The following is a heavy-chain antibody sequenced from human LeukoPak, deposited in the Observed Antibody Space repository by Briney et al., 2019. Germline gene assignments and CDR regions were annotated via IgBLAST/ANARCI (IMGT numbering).Heavy chain of an antibody. D-gene: IGHD3-10*01. CDR2: IKQDGSEK. CDR3: AKTYYYGSGSF. Sequence: GGSLRLSCAASGFSFSSYWMSWVRQAPGKGPEWVANIKQDGSEKYYVDSVKGRFTISRDNAKNLLYLQMNSLRAEDTALYYCAKTYYYGSGSFWGQGTLVTVSS. J-gene: IGHJ4*02. CDR1: GFSFSSYW. V-gene: IGHV3-7*01.